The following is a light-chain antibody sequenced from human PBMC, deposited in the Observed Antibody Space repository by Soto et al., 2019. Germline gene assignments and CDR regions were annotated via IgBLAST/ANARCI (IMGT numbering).Light chain of an antibody. Sequence: EIVLTQSPGTLSLSPGERATLSCRASQSVRSTYLAWYQQKPGQSPRLLIYDASRRATGIPDRFSGSGSGTDFTLTISRLEPEDSAVYYCQQYGSSPGTFGPGAKVEIK. CDR3: QQYGSSPGT. CDR1: QSVRSTY. V-gene: IGKV3-20*01. CDR2: DAS. J-gene: IGKJ1*01.